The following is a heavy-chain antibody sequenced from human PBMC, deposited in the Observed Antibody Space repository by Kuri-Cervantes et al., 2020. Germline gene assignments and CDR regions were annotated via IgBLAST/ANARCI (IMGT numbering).Heavy chain of an antibody. J-gene: IGHJ4*02. D-gene: IGHD3-10*01. CDR2: ISTSGGGT. CDR3: AKDLVTMVRGVFDY. Sequence: GGSLRLSCAASGFTFSSYAMSWVRQAPGEGLEWVSAISTSGGGTYYADSVKGRFTISRDNSKNTLYLQMNSLRAEDTAVYYCAKDLVTMVRGVFDYWGQGTLVTVSS. V-gene: IGHV3-23*01. CDR1: GFTFSSYA.